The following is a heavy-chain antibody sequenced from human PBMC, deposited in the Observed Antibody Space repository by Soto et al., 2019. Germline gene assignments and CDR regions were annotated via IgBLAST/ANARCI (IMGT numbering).Heavy chain of an antibody. CDR3: TRDASRDSSARGWFDP. D-gene: IGHD6-13*01. Sequence: GGSLRLSCAASGCTFRSFTMNWVRQAPGKGLEWVSTISSNSAYIYYTDALRGRFTISRDNAKNSLHLQMNSLRAEDTAVYYCTRDASRDSSARGWFDPWGQGTLVTVSS. V-gene: IGHV3-21*01. J-gene: IGHJ5*02. CDR1: GCTFRSFT. CDR2: ISSNSAYI.